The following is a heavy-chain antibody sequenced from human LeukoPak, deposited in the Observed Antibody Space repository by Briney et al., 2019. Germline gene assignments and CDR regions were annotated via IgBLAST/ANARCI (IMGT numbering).Heavy chain of an antibody. CDR1: AFTVSRNY. J-gene: IGHJ4*02. D-gene: IGHD2-2*01. V-gene: IGHV3-66*02. Sequence: TGGSLRLSCSASAFTVSRNYMGWVRQAPGKGLELVSIIYSGGSGGNTYYADSVKGRFSISRDNSKNTLYLQMNSLRAEDTAVYYCARLYCRSTSCYFDYWGQGNLVTVSS. CDR2: IYSGGSGGNT. CDR3: ARLYCRSTSCYFDY.